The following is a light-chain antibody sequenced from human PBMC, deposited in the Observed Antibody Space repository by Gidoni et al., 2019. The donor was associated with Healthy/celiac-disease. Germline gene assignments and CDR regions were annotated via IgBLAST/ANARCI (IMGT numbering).Light chain of an antibody. CDR1: QSISSY. CDR3: QQSYSTPPYT. V-gene: IGKV1-39*01. Sequence: EIQMTPSQSSLSASVGDIVTITCRASQSISSYLNWYQQKPGKAPKLLIYAASSLQSGVPSSFIGSGSGTDFTLTISSLQPEEFATYYCQQSYSTPPYTFGQGTKLEIK. CDR2: AAS. J-gene: IGKJ2*01.